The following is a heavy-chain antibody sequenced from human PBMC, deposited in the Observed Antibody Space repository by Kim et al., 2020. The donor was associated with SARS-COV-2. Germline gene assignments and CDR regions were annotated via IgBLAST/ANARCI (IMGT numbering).Heavy chain of an antibody. J-gene: IGHJ4*02. CDR3: AKDQDDYGDY. D-gene: IGHD2-15*01. CDR2: ST. Sequence: STYYADSVKGRFTISRDNSKNTLYLQMNSLRAEDTAVYYCAKDQDDYGDYWGQGTLVTVSS. V-gene: IGHV3-23*01.